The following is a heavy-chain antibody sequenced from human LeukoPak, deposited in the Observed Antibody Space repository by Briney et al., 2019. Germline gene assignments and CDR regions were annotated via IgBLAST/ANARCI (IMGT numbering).Heavy chain of an antibody. D-gene: IGHD5-24*01. J-gene: IGHJ4*02. V-gene: IGHV1-69*04. Sequence: ASVKVSCKASGGTFSSYAISWVRQAPGQGLEWMGRIIPIFGIANYAQKFQGRVTITADKSTSTAYMELSSLRSEDTAVYYCARDLQLLLDYWGQGTLVTVSS. CDR1: GGTFSSYA. CDR2: IIPIFGIA. CDR3: ARDLQLLLDY.